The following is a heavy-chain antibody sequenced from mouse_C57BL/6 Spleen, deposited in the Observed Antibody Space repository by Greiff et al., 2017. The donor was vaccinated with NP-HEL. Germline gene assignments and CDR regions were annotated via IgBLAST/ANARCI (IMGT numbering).Heavy chain of an antibody. Sequence: QVQLQQSGAELVKPGASVKLSCKASGYTFTSYWMHWVKQRPGQGLEWIGMIHPNSGSTNYNEKFKSKATLTVDKSSSTAYMQLSSLTSEDSAVYYCARFNYGYDQYAMDYWGQGTSVTVSS. CDR1: GYTFTSYW. D-gene: IGHD2-2*01. J-gene: IGHJ4*01. CDR3: ARFNYGYDQYAMDY. CDR2: IHPNSGST. V-gene: IGHV1-64*01.